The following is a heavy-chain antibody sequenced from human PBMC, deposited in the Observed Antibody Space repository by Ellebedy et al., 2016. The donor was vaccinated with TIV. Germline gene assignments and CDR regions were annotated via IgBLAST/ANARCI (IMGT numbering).Heavy chain of an antibody. V-gene: IGHV1-46*01. D-gene: IGHD2-21*01. CDR1: GYTFTTYY. Sequence: AASVKISCKASGYTFTTYYMSWVRQAPGQGLEGMGIIEPSGGTTNYAQKFQGRVTVTRDTSTSTVYMELRSLRSEDTAVYYCVPRMVVAFEYWGQGTLVTVSS. CDR3: VPRMVVAFEY. J-gene: IGHJ4*02. CDR2: IEPSGGTT.